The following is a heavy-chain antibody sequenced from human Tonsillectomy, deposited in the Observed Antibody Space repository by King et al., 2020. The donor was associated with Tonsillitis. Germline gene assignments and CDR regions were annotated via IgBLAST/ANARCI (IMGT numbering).Heavy chain of an antibody. J-gene: IGHJ6*02. CDR3: ARESLVDYSFYYGMDV. CDR1: GFTFSSYS. CDR2: ISSSSSYI. Sequence: DVQLVESGGGLVKPGGSLRLSCAASGFTFSSYSMNWVRQAPGKGLEWVSSISSSSSYIYYADSVKGRFTISRDNAKNSLYLQMNSLRAEDTAVYYCARESLVDYSFYYGMDVWGQGTTVTVSS. D-gene: IGHD4-11*01. V-gene: IGHV3-21*01.